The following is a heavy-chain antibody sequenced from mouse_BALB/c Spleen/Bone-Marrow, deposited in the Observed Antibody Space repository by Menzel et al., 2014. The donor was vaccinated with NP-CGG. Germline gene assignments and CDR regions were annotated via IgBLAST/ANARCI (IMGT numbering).Heavy chain of an antibody. CDR2: IDPSDSYS. CDR1: GYTFTNYW. CDR3: ARGVVYYYAMDY. Sequence: QVQLQQSGAELVKPGASVKLSCKASGYTFTNYWMHWVKQRPGQGLEWIGEIDPSDSYSNCNQNFKGKATLTVDKSSSTAYMQLTSLTSEASAVYYCARGVVYYYAMDYWGQGTSVTVSS. V-gene: IGHV1-69*02. D-gene: IGHD1-1*01. J-gene: IGHJ4*01.